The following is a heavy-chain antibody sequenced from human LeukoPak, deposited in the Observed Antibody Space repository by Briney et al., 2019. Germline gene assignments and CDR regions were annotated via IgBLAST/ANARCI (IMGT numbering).Heavy chain of an antibody. CDR1: GASISSYY. Sequence: SETLSLTCTVSGASISSYYWSWIRQPAGKGLEWIGRFYSSGGTNYNPSLKSRVTMSVDTSKNQFSLKLSSVTAADTAVYYCARDLDSYSSTWYPYTSGWYLDYWGQGTLVTVSS. CDR3: ARDLDSYSSTWYPYTSGWYLDY. J-gene: IGHJ4*02. V-gene: IGHV4-4*07. CDR2: FYSSGGT. D-gene: IGHD6-13*01.